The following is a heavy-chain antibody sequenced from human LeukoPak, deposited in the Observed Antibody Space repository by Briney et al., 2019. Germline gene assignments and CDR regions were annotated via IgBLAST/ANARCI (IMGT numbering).Heavy chain of an antibody. CDR1: GFTFTDYY. V-gene: IGHV3-11*03. D-gene: IGHD6-13*01. CDR2: ISSSSSYT. J-gene: IGHJ4*02. Sequence: PGGSLRLSCAASGFTFTDYYMNWIRQAPGKGLEWVSYISSSSSYTNYADSVKGRFTISRDNAKNSLYLQMNSLRAEDTAVYYCASLYSSSWYFDYWGQGTLVTVSS. CDR3: ASLYSSSWYFDY.